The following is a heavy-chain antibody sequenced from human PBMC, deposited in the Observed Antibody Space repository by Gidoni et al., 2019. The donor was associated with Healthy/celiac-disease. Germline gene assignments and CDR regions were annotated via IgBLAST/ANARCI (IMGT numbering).Heavy chain of an antibody. Sequence: QVQLVQSGAEVKKPGASVKVSCKASGYTFTSYGISWVRQAPGQGLEWMGWISAYNGNTNYAQKLQGRVTMTTDTSTSTAYMELRSLRSDDTAVYYCARDPAFSLYYYDSSGAFFDYWGQGTLVTVSS. CDR2: ISAYNGNT. V-gene: IGHV1-18*04. J-gene: IGHJ4*02. D-gene: IGHD3-22*01. CDR3: ARDPAFSLYYYDSSGAFFDY. CDR1: GYTFTSYG.